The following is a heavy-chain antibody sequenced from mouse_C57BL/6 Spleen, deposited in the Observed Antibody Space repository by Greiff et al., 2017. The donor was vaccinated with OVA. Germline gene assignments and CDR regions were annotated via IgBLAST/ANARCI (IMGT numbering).Heavy chain of an antibody. V-gene: IGHV5-4*01. D-gene: IGHD4-1*01. CDR3: AREVLTGTRFFDY. J-gene: IGHJ2*01. Sequence: DVMLVESGGGLVKPGGSLKLSCAASGFTFSSYAMSWVRQTPEKRLEWVATISDGGSYTYYPDNVKGRFTISRDNAKNNLYLQMSHLKSEDTAMYYCAREVLTGTRFFDYWGQGTTLTVSS. CDR1: GFTFSSYA. CDR2: ISDGGSYT.